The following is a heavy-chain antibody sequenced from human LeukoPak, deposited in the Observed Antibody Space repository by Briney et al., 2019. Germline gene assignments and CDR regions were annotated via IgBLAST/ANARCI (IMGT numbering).Heavy chain of an antibody. CDR1: GFTVSSNY. Sequence: GGSLRLSCAASGFTVSSNYMSWVRQAPGKGLEWVSVIYSGGSTYYADSVKGRFTISRDNSKNTLYLQMNSLRAEDTAVYYCAREIVVVTSLLLSFAGYWGQGTLVTVSS. CDR3: AREIVVVTSLLLSFAGY. J-gene: IGHJ4*02. CDR2: IYSGGST. D-gene: IGHD2-21*02. V-gene: IGHV3-66*01.